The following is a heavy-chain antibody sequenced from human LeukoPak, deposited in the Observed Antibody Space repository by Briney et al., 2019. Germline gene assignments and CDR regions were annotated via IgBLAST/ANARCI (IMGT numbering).Heavy chain of an antibody. Sequence: SETLSLTCTVSGGSISSYYWSWIRQPPGKGLEWIGYIYYSGSTNYNPSLKSRVTISVDTSKNQFSLKLSSVTAADTAVYYCARVGYDFWSGYQEIYYFDYWGQGTLVTVSS. CDR1: GGSISSYY. CDR2: IYYSGST. V-gene: IGHV4-59*01. J-gene: IGHJ4*02. CDR3: ARVGYDFWSGYQEIYYFDY. D-gene: IGHD3-3*01.